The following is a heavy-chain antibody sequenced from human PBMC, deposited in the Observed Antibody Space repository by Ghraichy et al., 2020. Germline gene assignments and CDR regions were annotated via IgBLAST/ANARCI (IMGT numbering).Heavy chain of an antibody. CDR2: IEQDGSEK. J-gene: IGHJ4*02. Sequence: GGSLRLSCAASGFTFSGYWMSWVRQAPGKGLEWVANIEQDGSEKYYVDSVRGRFTISRDNVKNSLYLQMNSLRADDTALYYCARADAYSGDYWGQGTLVTVSS. CDR3: ARADAYSGDY. V-gene: IGHV3-7*03. CDR1: GFTFSGYW. D-gene: IGHD1-26*01.